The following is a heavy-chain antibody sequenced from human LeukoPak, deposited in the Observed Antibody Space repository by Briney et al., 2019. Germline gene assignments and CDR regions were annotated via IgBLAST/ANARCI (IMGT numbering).Heavy chain of an antibody. V-gene: IGHV3-30*02. CDR3: AKGYDSSGYYLDQ. J-gene: IGHJ4*02. CDR2: MRSDGSTK. D-gene: IGHD3-22*01. CDR1: GFSFSSYG. Sequence: GGSLRLTCAASGFSFSSYGMHWVRQAPDKGLEWVAYMRSDGSTKYYADSVKGRFTISRDNSKNTLYLQMNSLRPEDTAVYYCAKGYDSSGYYLDQWGQGTLVTVSP.